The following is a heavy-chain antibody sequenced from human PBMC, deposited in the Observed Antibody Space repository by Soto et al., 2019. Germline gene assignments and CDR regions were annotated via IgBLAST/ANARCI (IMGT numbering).Heavy chain of an antibody. V-gene: IGHV2-70*17. Sequence: GSGPTLVNPTLTLILTCTFSGFSLSTSGMCVSWIRQPPGKALEWLARIDWDDDKFYSTSLKTRLTISKDTSKNQVVLTMTNMDPVDTATYYCARDLVVVAATTYYDYGIDAWGQGTTVTVSS. CDR1: GFSLSTSGMC. CDR3: ARDLVVVAATTYYDYGIDA. J-gene: IGHJ6*02. CDR2: IDWDDDK. D-gene: IGHD2-15*01.